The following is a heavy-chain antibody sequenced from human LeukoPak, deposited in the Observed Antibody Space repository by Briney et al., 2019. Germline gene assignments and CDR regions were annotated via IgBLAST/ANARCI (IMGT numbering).Heavy chain of an antibody. J-gene: IGHJ3*02. D-gene: IGHD1-26*01. CDR2: ISSSSSYI. V-gene: IGHV3-21*01. CDR3: ARGWERGAFDI. CDR1: GFTFSSYS. Sequence: GGSLRLSCAASGFTFSSYSTNWVRQAPGKGLEWVSSISSSSSYIYYADSVKGRFTISRDNAKNSLYLQMNSLRAEDTAVYYCARGWERGAFDIWGQGTMVTVSS.